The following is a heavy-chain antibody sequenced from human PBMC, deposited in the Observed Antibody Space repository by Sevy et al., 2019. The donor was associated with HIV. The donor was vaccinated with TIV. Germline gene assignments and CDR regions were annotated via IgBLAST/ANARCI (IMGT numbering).Heavy chain of an antibody. V-gene: IGHV3-7*01. J-gene: IGHJ5*02. CDR1: GFTFESYW. Sequence: GGSLRLSCAASGFTFESYWMNWVRQAPGKGLEWVANIKQDGSEKNYVDSVKGRFSVSRDNAKNSLYLQMISLRAEDTAVYYCARDPILTYCSGRSSSGPNWFDPWGQGTLVTVSS. CDR3: ARDPILTYCSGRSSSGPNWFDP. CDR2: IKQDGSEK. D-gene: IGHD2-15*01.